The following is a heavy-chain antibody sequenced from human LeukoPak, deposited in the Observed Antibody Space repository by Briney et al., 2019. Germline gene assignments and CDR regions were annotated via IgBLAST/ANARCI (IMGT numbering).Heavy chain of an antibody. CDR2: TRNKANSYTT. J-gene: IGHJ6*03. CDR3: ARDRMVGKNYYYMDV. V-gene: IGHV3-72*01. D-gene: IGHD1-26*01. CDR1: GFTFSDHY. Sequence: GGSLRLSCAASGFTFSDHYMDWVRQAPGKGLEWVGRTRNKANSYTTEYAASVKGRFTISRDDSKNSLYLQMNSLKTEDTAVYYCARDRMVGKNYYYMDVWGKGTTVTVSS.